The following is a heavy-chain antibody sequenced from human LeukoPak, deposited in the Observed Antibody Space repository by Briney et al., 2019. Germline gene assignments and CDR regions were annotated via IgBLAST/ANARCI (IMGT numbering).Heavy chain of an antibody. CDR1: GDSISSYY. V-gene: IGHV4-4*09. D-gene: IGHD6-6*01. J-gene: IGHJ4*02. CDR3: ARLTRLSTSPDRYYLDY. CDR2: IYTSGGT. Sequence: SETLSLTCTVSGDSISSYYWSWIRQPPGKGLEWVGYIYTSGGTNYIPSLKGRVTISIDTSKNQFSLKLSSVTAADSAVYYCARLTRLSTSPDRYYLDYWGQGTLVTVSS.